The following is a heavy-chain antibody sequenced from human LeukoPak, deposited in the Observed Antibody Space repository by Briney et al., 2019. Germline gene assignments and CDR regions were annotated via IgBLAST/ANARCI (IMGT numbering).Heavy chain of an antibody. D-gene: IGHD5-18*01. CDR2: ISWNSGSI. Sequence: PGGSLRLSCAASGFTFDDYAMHWVRQAPGKGLEWVSGISWNSGSIGYADSEKGRFTISRDNAKNSLYLQMNSLRAEDTALYYCAKDIERGYSYGYQDYWGQGTLVTVSS. J-gene: IGHJ4*02. V-gene: IGHV3-9*01. CDR3: AKDIERGYSYGYQDY. CDR1: GFTFDDYA.